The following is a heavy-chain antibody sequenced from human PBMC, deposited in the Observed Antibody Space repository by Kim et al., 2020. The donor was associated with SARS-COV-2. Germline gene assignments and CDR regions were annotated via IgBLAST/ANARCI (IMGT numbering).Heavy chain of an antibody. CDR1: GYTFTNYG. V-gene: IGHV1-18*04. CDR3: VRAAYETLTGYHLH. D-gene: IGHD3-9*01. CDR2: ISAYNGKT. J-gene: IGHJ4*02. Sequence: ASVKVSCKASGYTFTNYGISWVRQAPGQGLEWMGWISAYNGKTDYAHKVQGRVTLTTDTSTNTAYMDLRSLTSDGTAVYYCVRAAYETLTGYHLHWGQGTLVTVSS.